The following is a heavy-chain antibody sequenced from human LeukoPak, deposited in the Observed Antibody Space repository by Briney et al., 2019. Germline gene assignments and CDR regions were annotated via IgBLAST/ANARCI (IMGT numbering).Heavy chain of an antibody. CDR1: GYTFTSYD. CDR3: ARVRGNCRYVPDY. CDR2: MNPSSGKT. J-gene: IGHJ4*02. D-gene: IGHD3-16*01. V-gene: IGHV1-8*03. Sequence: ASVKVSCKASGYTFTSYDLNWVRQASGQGLEWMGWMNPSSGKTGHAQKFQGRVTITRDTSISTAYLELSSLRSEDTAVYYCARVRGNCRYVPDYWGQGTLVTVSS.